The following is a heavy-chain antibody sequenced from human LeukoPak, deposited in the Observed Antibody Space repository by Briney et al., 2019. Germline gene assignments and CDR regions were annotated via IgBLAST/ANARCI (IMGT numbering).Heavy chain of an antibody. CDR2: IYHSGST. V-gene: IGHV4-59*01. J-gene: IGHJ4*02. CDR3: ARGGHYYASGSYLAY. D-gene: IGHD3-10*01. CDR1: GGSISSDN. Sequence: SETLSLTCTVPGGSISSDNWSWIRQPPGKGLEYIVCIYHSGSTNYNPSLNSRVTISIDTSKNHFSLKLNSVTAADTAVYYCARGGHYYASGSYLAYWGQGTLVTVSS.